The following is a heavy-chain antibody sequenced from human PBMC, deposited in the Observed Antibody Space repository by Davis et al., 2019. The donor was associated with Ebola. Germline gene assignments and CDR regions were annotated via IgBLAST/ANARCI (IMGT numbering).Heavy chain of an antibody. CDR3: ARTKSGYSNYGYYYYGMDV. Sequence: GESLKISCAASGFTFSSYAMSWVRQAPGKGLEWVSAITGSGGSTYYADSVKGRFTISRDNSKNTLYLQMNSLRAEDTAVYYRARTKSGYSNYGYYYYGMDVWGQGTTVTVSS. D-gene: IGHD4-11*01. CDR1: GFTFSSYA. V-gene: IGHV3-23*01. CDR2: ITGSGGST. J-gene: IGHJ6*02.